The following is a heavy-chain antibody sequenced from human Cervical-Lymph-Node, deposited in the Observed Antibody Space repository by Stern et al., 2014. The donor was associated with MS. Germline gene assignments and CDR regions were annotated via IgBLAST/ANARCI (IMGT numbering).Heavy chain of an antibody. CDR3: VREDGDFDY. D-gene: IGHD2-8*01. CDR2: IWHDESKY. V-gene: IGHV3-30-3*01. Sequence: VQLEESGGGVVQPGGSLRLSCAASGFTFSSHVMDWVRQAPGKGLKCVAVIWHDESKYAYADSVKGRFTISRDNSNNTLSLQMNSLRAEDTAVYYCVREDGDFDYWGQGTLVTVSS. J-gene: IGHJ4*02. CDR1: GFTFSSHV.